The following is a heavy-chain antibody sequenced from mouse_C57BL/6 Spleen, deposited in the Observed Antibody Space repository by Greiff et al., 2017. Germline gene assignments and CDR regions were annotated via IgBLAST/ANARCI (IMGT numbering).Heavy chain of an antibody. CDR3: ARERDDY. CDR1: GYTFTSYW. V-gene: IGHV1-50*01. D-gene: IGHD3-3*01. CDR2: IDPSDSYT. J-gene: IGHJ2*01. Sequence: VQLQQPGAELVKPGASVKLSCKASGYTFTSYWMQWVKQRPGQGLEWIGEIDPSDSYTNYNQKFKGKATLTVDTSSSTAYMQLSSLTSEDSAVYYCARERDDYWGQGTTLTVSS.